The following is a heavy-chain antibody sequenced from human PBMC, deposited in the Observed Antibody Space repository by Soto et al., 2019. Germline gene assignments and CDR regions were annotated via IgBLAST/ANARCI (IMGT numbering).Heavy chain of an antibody. Sequence: GGSLRLSCAASGFTFSSYSMNWVRQAPGKGLEWVSSISSSSSYIYYADSVKGRFTISRDNAKNSLYLQMNSLRAEDRAVYYCAIDIVEYSSSSEFDPWGQGTLVTVSS. D-gene: IGHD6-6*01. V-gene: IGHV3-21*01. CDR2: ISSSSSYI. CDR3: AIDIVEYSSSSEFDP. J-gene: IGHJ5*02. CDR1: GFTFSSYS.